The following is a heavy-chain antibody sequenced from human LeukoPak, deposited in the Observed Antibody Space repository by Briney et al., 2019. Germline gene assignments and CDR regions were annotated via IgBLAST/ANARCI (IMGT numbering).Heavy chain of an antibody. D-gene: IGHD2-15*01. J-gene: IGHJ4*02. V-gene: IGHV1-2*02. CDR3: ARIISSDIPAGSRRDY. CDR2: INPNSGGT. CDR1: GYTFTGYY. Sequence: ASVKVSCKASGYTFTGYYMHWVRQAPGQGLEWMGWINPNSGGTNYAQKFQGRVTMTRDTSISTAYMELSRLRSDDTAVYYCARIISSDIPAGSRRDYWGQGTLVTVSS.